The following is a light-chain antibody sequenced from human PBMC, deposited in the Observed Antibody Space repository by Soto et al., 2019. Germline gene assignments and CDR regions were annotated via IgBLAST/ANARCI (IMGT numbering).Light chain of an antibody. CDR3: QQYCSSPYT. J-gene: IGKJ2*01. Sequence: EIVLTQSPGTLSLSPGERATLSCRASQSVSSSYLAWYQQKPGQAPRLLIYGASSRPTGIPDRFSGSGSVTDFTITISRLEHEDFAVYYCQQYCSSPYTFGQGTKLQIK. CDR2: GAS. CDR1: QSVSSSY. V-gene: IGKV3-20*01.